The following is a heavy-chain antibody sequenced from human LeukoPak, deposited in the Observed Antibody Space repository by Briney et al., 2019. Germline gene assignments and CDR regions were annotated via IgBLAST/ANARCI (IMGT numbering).Heavy chain of an antibody. V-gene: IGHV3-21*01. J-gene: IGHJ3*02. CDR2: ISSSSSYI. CDR1: GFTFSSYS. CDR3: ARGSGYYSYDAFDI. Sequence: GGSLRLSCAASGFTFSSYSMNWVRQAPGKGLEWVSSISSSSSYIYYADSVKGRFTISRDNAKNTVYLQMNSLRAEDTAVYYCARGSGYYSYDAFDIWGQGTMVTVSS. D-gene: IGHD3-22*01.